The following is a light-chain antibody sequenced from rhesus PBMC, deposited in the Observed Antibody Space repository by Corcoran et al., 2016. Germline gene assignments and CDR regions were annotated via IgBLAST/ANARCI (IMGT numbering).Light chain of an antibody. V-gene: IGKV3-42*01. CDR1: QSVSNN. CDR2: GAS. Sequence: EIVMTQSPATLSLSPGERATLSCRASQSVSNNLAWYQQKPGQGPKLLIYGASSRATGIPDRFSGSGSGTEFTLTISSLEPEDVGVYYCQQDYSWPLTFGGGTKVELK. J-gene: IGKJ4*01. CDR3: QQDYSWPLT.